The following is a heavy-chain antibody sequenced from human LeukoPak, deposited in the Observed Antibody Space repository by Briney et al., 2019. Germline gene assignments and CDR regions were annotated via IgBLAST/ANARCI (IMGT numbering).Heavy chain of an antibody. CDR2: IKSKTDGGTT. CDR1: GFTFSNAW. D-gene: IGHD4/OR15-4a*01. CDR3: TTDPRDYRYGAFDI. J-gene: IGHJ3*02. Sequence: GGSLRLSCAASGFTFSNAWMSWVRQAPGKGLEWVGRIKSKTDGGTTDYAAPVKGRFTISRDDSKNTLYLQMNSLKTEDTAVYYCTTDPRDYRYGAFDIWGQGTMDTVSS. V-gene: IGHV3-15*01.